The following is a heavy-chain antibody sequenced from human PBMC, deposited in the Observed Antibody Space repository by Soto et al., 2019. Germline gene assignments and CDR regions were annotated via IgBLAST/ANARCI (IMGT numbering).Heavy chain of an antibody. D-gene: IGHD5-12*01. V-gene: IGHV3-74*01. CDR3: ARGIQWRYGMDV. CDR1: GFAFDSHW. Sequence: VQLVGSGGGLVQPGGSLRLSCAAAGFAFDSHWMHWVRQAPGKGLVWVSRSNGDGSSTFYADSVKGRFTISRDNARNKVYLQMNSLRAEDTAVYYCARGIQWRYGMDVWGQGTTVTVSS. J-gene: IGHJ6*02. CDR2: SNGDGSST.